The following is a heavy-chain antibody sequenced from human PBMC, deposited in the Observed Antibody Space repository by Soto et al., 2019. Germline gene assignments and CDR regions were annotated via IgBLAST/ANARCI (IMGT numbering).Heavy chain of an antibody. CDR1: GFTFSGYG. V-gene: IGHV3-30*18. J-gene: IGHJ4*02. Sequence: QVQLVESGGGVVQPGRSLRLSCAASGFTFSGYGMHWVRQAPGKGLEWVAVISYDGSNKYYADSVKGRFTISRDNSKNTLYLQMNSLRAEDTAVYYCAKSPPDGYFDYWGQGTLVTVSS. CDR3: AKSPPDGYFDY. CDR2: ISYDGSNK.